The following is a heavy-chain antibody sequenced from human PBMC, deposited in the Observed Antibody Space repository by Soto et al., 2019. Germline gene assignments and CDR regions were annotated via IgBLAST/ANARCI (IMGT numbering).Heavy chain of an antibody. D-gene: IGHD3-3*01. V-gene: IGHV3-23*01. CDR1: GFTFSSYA. CDR3: ANDRTILEWLLPCDY. Sequence: EVQLLESGGGLVQPGGSLRLSCAASGFTFSSYAMSWVRQAPGKGLEWVSAISGRGGSTYYADSVKVRFTISRDNSKNTLYLQMTSLRAEDTAVYYCANDRTILEWLLPCDYWGQGTLVTVSS. CDR2: ISGRGGST. J-gene: IGHJ4*02.